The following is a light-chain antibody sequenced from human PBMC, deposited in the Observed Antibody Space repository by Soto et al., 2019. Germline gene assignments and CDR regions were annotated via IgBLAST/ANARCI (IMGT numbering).Light chain of an antibody. CDR1: QSISSY. V-gene: IGKV1-39*01. Sequence: DTQMFHSPSSISASVGDRVTITCRASQSISSYLNWYQQKPGKAPKLLIYAAYSLQSGVQSRFSGSGSGTDFTLTISSLQPEDFATYYCKQNYNTPWTFGQGTKVDIK. CDR3: KQNYNTPWT. CDR2: AAY. J-gene: IGKJ1*01.